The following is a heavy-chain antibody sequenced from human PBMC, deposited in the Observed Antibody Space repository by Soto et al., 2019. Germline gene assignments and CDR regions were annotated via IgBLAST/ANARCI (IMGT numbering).Heavy chain of an antibody. CDR2: INPNSGCT. CDR1: GYTFTGYY. CDR3: ARDLTDYYGSGSDLDY. V-gene: IGHV1-2*02. D-gene: IGHD3-10*01. J-gene: IGHJ4*02. Sequence: QVHLVQAGAEVKKPGASVKVSCKASGYTFTGYYMHWVRQAPGQGREWMGWINPNSGCTNYAQKFQGRVTMTRDTSISTAYMEVRRLRSDDTAVYYCARDLTDYYGSGSDLDYWGQGTLVTVSS.